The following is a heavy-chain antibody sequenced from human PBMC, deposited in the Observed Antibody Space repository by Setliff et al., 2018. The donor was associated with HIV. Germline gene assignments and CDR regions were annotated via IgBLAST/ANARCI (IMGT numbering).Heavy chain of an antibody. D-gene: IGHD6-19*01. J-gene: IGHJ3*02. CDR3: ARVPVAGTARGVFDI. Sequence: PSENLSLTCTVSGRSISSEDYSWTWIRQPAGKTLEWIGRTSVSGSATYNPSLKSRVTISIATSKGQFSLRLHSVTAADTAVYYCARVPVAGTARGVFDIWGQGTMVTVSS. CDR1: GRSISSEDYS. CDR2: TSVSGSA. V-gene: IGHV4-61*02.